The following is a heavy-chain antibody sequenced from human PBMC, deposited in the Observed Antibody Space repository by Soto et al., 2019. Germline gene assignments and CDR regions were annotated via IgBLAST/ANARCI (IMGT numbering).Heavy chain of an antibody. D-gene: IGHD4-4*01. CDR3: ARGEDRSNPFRYSYYFIDV. V-gene: IGHV3-64*01. CDR2: ISSNGGNT. J-gene: IGHJ6*03. Sequence: EVQLVESGGALVQPGGSLRLSCAATGFTFSTYAMHWVRQAPGKGLEHVSVISSNGGNTYYANSVKGRFTISRDNSKNPMYLQMGSLRAEDMAVYYCARGEDRSNPFRYSYYFIDVWGKGTTVTVSS. CDR1: GFTFSTYA.